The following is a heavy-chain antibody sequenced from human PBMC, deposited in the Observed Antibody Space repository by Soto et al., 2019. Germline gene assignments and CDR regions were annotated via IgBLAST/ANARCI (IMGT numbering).Heavy chain of an antibody. V-gene: IGHV4-61*01. J-gene: IGHJ3*02. CDR3: AREETYYYDSSGYTPNDAFDI. D-gene: IGHD3-22*01. Sequence: SETLSLTCTVSGGSVSSGSYYWSWIRQPPGKGLEWIGYIYYSGSTNYNPSLKSRVTISVDTSKNQFSLKLSSVTAADTAVYYCAREETYYYDSSGYTPNDAFDIRGQGTMVTVSS. CDR2: IYYSGST. CDR1: GGSVSSGSYY.